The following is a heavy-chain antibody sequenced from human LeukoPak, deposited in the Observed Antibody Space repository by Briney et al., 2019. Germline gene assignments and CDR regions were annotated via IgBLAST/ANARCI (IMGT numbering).Heavy chain of an antibody. D-gene: IGHD2-15*01. CDR1: GYTFTSYA. CDR3: AREKCSGGSCYPSGY. J-gene: IGHJ4*02. V-gene: IGHV7-4-1*02. CDR2: INTNTGNP. Sequence: ASVKVPCKASGYTFTSYAMNWVRQAPGQGLEWMGWINTNTGNPTYAQGFTGRFVFSLDTSVSTAYLQISSLKAEDTAVYYCAREKCSGGSCYPSGYWGQGTLVTVSS.